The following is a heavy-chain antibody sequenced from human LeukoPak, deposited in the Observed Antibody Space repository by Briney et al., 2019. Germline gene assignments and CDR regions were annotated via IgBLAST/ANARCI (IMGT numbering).Heavy chain of an antibody. CDR3: ARVGKSGCYHY. D-gene: IGHD1-26*01. V-gene: IGHV1-2*02. Sequence: ASVKVSCKSSGYTFTGNYMHWVRHAPGQGLEWMGWINPNSGGTNYAQKFQGRVTMTRDTSISTAYMELSRLRSDDMAVYYCARVGKSGCYHYWAQGTLVTVSS. CDR2: INPNSGGT. J-gene: IGHJ4*02. CDR1: GYTFTGNY.